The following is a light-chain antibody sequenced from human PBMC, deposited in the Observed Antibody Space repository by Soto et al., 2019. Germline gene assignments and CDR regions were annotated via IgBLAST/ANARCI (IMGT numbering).Light chain of an antibody. CDR3: HQYNSWPRGT. Sequence: EIMMTKSPGTLSVSPGEGATLSCTAIQSGNLNLAWYQQKPGQPPRLPLYGASTRATGIPVRFRGSGSGTEFTLTISSLQSEYSAVYYCHQYNSWPRGTFGPGTKVEIK. J-gene: IGKJ3*01. V-gene: IGKV3-15*01. CDR2: GAS. CDR1: QSGNLN.